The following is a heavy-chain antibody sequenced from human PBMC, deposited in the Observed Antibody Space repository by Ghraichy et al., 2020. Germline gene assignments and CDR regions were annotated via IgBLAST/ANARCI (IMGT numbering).Heavy chain of an antibody. V-gene: IGHV4-39*01. CDR2: IYYSGST. D-gene: IGHD3-9*01. J-gene: IGHJ4*02. Sequence: SLTCTISGGSISSSSYYWGWIRQPPGKGLEWIGNIYYSGSTYYNPSLRSRVTISVDTPKNQFSMKLSSVTAADTAVYYCARLEYYDILAGYYIPSYFDHWGQGTLVTVSS. CDR1: GGSISSSSYY. CDR3: ARLEYYDILAGYYIPSYFDH.